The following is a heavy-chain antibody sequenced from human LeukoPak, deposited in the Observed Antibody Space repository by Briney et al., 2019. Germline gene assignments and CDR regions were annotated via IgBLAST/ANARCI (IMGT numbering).Heavy chain of an antibody. Sequence: GASVKVSCTASGYTFTSYDIKWVRHVIGQGLEWMGWMNPNSGDTGYAQKFQGRVTMTRNTSTGTAYMELSSLRSEDTAVYYCVRGSLNRYCSGGSCLFDYWGQGTLVTVSS. CDR1: GYTFTSYD. D-gene: IGHD2-15*01. CDR2: MNPNSGDT. J-gene: IGHJ4*02. V-gene: IGHV1-8*01. CDR3: VRGSLNRYCSGGSCLFDY.